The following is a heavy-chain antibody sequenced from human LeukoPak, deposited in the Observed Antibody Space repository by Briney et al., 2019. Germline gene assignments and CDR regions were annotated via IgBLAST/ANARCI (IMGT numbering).Heavy chain of an antibody. CDR1: GFTFSSNY. CDR2: IYSGGST. J-gene: IGHJ4*02. D-gene: IGHD2-21*02. CDR3: ARAYCGGDCPLWY. Sequence: PGGSLRLSCAASGFTFSSNYMNWVRQAPGKGLEWVSVIYSGGSTYYADSVKGRFTISRDNSKNTLYLQMNSLRAEDTAVYYCARAYCGGDCPLWYWGQGTLVTVSS. V-gene: IGHV3-53*01.